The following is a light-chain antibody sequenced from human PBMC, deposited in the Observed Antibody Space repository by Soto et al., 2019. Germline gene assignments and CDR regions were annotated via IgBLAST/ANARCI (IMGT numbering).Light chain of an antibody. CDR3: QSYDSSLSGSGV. J-gene: IGLJ3*02. CDR2: ANN. V-gene: IGLV1-40*01. CDR1: GSNIGAGYD. Sequence: QSVLTQPPSVSGAPGQRVTISCSGGGSNIGAGYDVHWYQQLPEAAPKLLISANNIRPSGVPDRFSGSKSGTSASLAITGLQAEDEADYYCQSYDSSLSGSGVFGGGTQLTVL.